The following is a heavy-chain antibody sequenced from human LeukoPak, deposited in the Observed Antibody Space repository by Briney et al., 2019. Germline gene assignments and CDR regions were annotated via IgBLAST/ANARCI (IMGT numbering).Heavy chain of an antibody. CDR1: GFTFSSYG. D-gene: IGHD4-23*01. CDR3: AREYGGKTYYFDY. CDR2: IWYDGSNK. V-gene: IGHV3-33*01. Sequence: GRSLRLSCAASGFTFSSYGMHWVRQAPGKGLEWVALIWYDGSNKYFADSVKGRFTISRDNSKNTLYLQMNSLRGEDTGVYFCAREYGGKTYYFDYWGQGTLVTVSS. J-gene: IGHJ4*02.